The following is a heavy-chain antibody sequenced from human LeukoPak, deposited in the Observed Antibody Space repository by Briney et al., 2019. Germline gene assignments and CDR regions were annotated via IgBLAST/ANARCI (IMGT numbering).Heavy chain of an antibody. D-gene: IGHD4-11*01. CDR2: IWYDGSNE. Sequence: GGSLRLSCAASGFTFSSYGMHWVRQAPGKGLEWVAVIWYDGSNEYYADSVKGRFTISRDNSKNTLYLQMNSLRAEDTAVYYCAREGADYSKPDYYYYGMDVWGQGTTVTVSS. J-gene: IGHJ6*02. CDR1: GFTFSSYG. V-gene: IGHV3-33*01. CDR3: AREGADYSKPDYYYYGMDV.